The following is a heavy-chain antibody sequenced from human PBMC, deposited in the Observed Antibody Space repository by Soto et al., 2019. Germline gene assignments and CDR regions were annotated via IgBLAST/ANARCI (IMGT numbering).Heavy chain of an antibody. D-gene: IGHD6-6*01. V-gene: IGHV3-13*01. CDR1: GFTFNSYD. J-gene: IGHJ3*02. CDR3: ARGSSSLAFDI. Sequence: EVQLVESGGGLAQPGGSLRLSCAASGFTFNSYDMQWVRQVTGKGLEWVSAIGPTGDTYYSGAVRGRFTISRENAKNSLYLQMNSLRAADTAVYCCARGSSSLAFDIWGQGTMVTVSS. CDR2: IGPTGDT.